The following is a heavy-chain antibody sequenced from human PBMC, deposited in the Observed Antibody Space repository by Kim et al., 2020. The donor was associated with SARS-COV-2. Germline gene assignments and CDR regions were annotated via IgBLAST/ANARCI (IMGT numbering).Heavy chain of an antibody. J-gene: IGHJ5*02. V-gene: IGHV1-69*04. CDR3: ARDLAAAGTHWFDP. Sequence: AQKFQGRVPITADKSTSTAYMELSSLRSEDTAVYYCARDLAAAGTHWFDPWGQGTLVTVSS. D-gene: IGHD6-13*01.